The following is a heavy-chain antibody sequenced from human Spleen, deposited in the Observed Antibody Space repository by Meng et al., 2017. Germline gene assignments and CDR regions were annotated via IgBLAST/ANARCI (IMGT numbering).Heavy chain of an antibody. CDR3: ARDVEVAGTMTTFDY. D-gene: IGHD2-21*02. Sequence: QTQLQESGPCLVKPSRTPSLPCAISVYTVYSNSAGWNWIRQSPSRGLHWLVRTYYRSKWYNDYAFSVKSRIRTKPDTSKNQFSLQLNSVTPEDTAVYYCARDVEVAGTMTTFDYWGQGTLVTVSS. V-gene: IGHV6-1*01. CDR1: VYTVYSNSAG. J-gene: IGHJ4*02. CDR2: TYYRSKWYN.